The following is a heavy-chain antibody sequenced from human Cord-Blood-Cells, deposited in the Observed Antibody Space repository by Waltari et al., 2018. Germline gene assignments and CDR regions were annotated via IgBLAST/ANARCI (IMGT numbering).Heavy chain of an antibody. J-gene: IGHJ2*01. CDR2: IWYDGSNK. CDR1: GFTLSSYG. V-gene: IGHV3-33*01. CDR3: ARAEAGYWYFDL. Sequence: QVQLVESGGGVVQPGRSLRLSCAASGFTLSSYGMHWVRQAPGKGLGWVAVIWYDGSNKYYADSMKGRFTISRDNSKNTLYLQMNSLRAEDTAVYYCARAEAGYWYFDLWGRGTLVTVSS.